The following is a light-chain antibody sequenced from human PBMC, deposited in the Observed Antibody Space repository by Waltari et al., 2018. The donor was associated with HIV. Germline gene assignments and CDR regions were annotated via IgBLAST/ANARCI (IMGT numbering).Light chain of an antibody. V-gene: IGLV2-8*01. CDR2: EVS. CDR3: SSFAGSFWV. J-gene: IGLJ3*02. Sequence: QSALTQPPSASGSPGQSVTISCTGTSSDVGGYNYVSWYQHHPGKAPKLKSYEVSKRPSGVPDRFFGSKSGNTASLTVSGLQAEDEDDYYCSSFAGSFWVFGGGTKLTVL. CDR1: SSDVGGYNY.